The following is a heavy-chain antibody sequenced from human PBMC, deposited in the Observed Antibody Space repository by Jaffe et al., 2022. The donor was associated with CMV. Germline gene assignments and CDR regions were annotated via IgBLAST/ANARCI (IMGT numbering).Heavy chain of an antibody. V-gene: IGHV4-39*01. CDR3: ARQATVTTTSGAFDI. J-gene: IGHJ3*02. CDR1: GASFSSSSYY. Sequence: QLQLQESGPGLVKPSETLSLNCTVSGASFSSSSYYWGWIRQPPGKGLEWIGSIYYSGITYYNPSLKTRVTISVDTSKDQFSLNLSSVTAADTALYYCARQATVTTTSGAFDIWGQGTMVTVSS. CDR2: IYYSGIT. D-gene: IGHD4-17*01.